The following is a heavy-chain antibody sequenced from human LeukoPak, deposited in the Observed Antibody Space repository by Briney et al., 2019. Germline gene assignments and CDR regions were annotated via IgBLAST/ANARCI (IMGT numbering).Heavy chain of an antibody. CDR2: IIPIFGTA. Sequence: SVKVSCKASGGTFSSYAISWVRQAPGQGLEWMGGIIPIFGTANYAQKFQGRVTITADESTSTAYMELSSLRSEDTAVYYSARGHLWVRGVNVADWGQGTLVTVSS. CDR1: GGTFSSYA. D-gene: IGHD3-10*01. V-gene: IGHV1-69*01. J-gene: IGHJ4*02. CDR3: ARGHLWVRGVNVAD.